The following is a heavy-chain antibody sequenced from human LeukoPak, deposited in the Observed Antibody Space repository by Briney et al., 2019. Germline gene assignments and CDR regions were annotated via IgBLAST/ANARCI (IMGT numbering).Heavy chain of an antibody. CDR2: IKQDEIEK. Sequence: GGSLRLSCAASGFTFSNYWMSWVRQAPGKGLEWVANIKQDEIEKYFVDSVKGRFTLSRGNAKNSLYLQMNSLRAEDTAVYYCARGYCSGSSCYSGFYFDYWGQGALVTVSS. CDR3: ARGYCSGSSCYSGFYFDY. J-gene: IGHJ4*02. CDR1: GFTFSNYW. D-gene: IGHD2-15*01. V-gene: IGHV3-7*01.